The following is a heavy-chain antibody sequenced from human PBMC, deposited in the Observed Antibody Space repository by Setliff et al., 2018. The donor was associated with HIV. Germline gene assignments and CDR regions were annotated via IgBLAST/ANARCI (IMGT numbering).Heavy chain of an antibody. CDR1: GFTFSDYW. CDR2: IKEGGSEK. CDR3: ARDRASVRDTIFGGAQYYYYMDV. Sequence: GGSLRLSCAASGFTFSDYWMSWVRQAPGKGLEWVASIKEGGSEKYYVASVKGRFTMSRDNAKNSLYLQMNSLRADDTAVYYGARDRASVRDTIFGGAQYYYYMDVWGKGTTVTVSS. J-gene: IGHJ6*03. V-gene: IGHV3-7*01. D-gene: IGHD3-3*01.